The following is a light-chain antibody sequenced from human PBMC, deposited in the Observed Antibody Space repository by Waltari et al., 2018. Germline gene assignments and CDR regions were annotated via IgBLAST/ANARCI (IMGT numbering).Light chain of an antibody. Sequence: QSAVTHPRPLSGSPGLSVPLSCTGTSSDFGGYAHSPWYQQHPGKAPKLMIHDVSRRPSGVPDRFSGSKSGNTASLTIFGLQAEDEADYYCCSYAGTYSLIFGGGTKVIVL. CDR3: CSYAGTYSLI. J-gene: IGLJ2*01. CDR2: DVS. V-gene: IGLV2-11*01. CDR1: SSDFGGYAH.